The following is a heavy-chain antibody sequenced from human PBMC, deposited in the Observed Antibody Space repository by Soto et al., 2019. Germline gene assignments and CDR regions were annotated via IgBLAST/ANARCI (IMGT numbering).Heavy chain of an antibody. V-gene: IGHV4-39*07. CDR3: AAGVTGTTTLDI. Sequence: SETLSLTCTVSGVSISSSSYYWGWIRQPPGKGLEWIGSIYYSGITCYNPSLKSRVTISVDPSKNQFSLKLSPVTAADPAVYYCAAGVTGTTTLDIWGQGTMVTVSS. J-gene: IGHJ3*02. D-gene: IGHD1-7*01. CDR1: GVSISSSSYY. CDR2: IYYSGIT.